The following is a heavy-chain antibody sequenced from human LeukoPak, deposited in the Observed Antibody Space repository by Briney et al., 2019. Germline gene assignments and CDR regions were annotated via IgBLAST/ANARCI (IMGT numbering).Heavy chain of an antibody. Sequence: GGSLRLSCAASGFPSSHYWMTWVRQVPGKGLEWVANIKHDGSGQYYVDSVKGRFAISRDDAKNSLYLQMNNLRAEDTALYHCARDIGDYWGQGTLVTVSS. CDR1: GFPSSHYW. D-gene: IGHD2-15*01. V-gene: IGHV3-7*01. CDR2: IKHDGSGQ. CDR3: ARDIGDY. J-gene: IGHJ4*02.